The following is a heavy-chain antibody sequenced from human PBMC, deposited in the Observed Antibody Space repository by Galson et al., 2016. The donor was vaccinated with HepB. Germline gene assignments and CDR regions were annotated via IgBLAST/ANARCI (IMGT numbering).Heavy chain of an antibody. V-gene: IGHV4-59*01. Sequence: SETLSLTCTVSGGSISHFYWSWIRQPPGKGLEWIGYIYYSGSTNYNPSLKSRVTISVDTSKNQFSLKLNSVSAADTAVYFCARGSASLVAYWGQGTLVTVSS. J-gene: IGHJ4*02. D-gene: IGHD5-12*01. CDR3: ARGSASLVAY. CDR1: GGSISHFY. CDR2: IYYSGST.